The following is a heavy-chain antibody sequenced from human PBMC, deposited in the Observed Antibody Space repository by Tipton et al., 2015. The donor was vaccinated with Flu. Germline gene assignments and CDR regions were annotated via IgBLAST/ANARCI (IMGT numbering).Heavy chain of an antibody. D-gene: IGHD5-18*01. CDR3: AGGVDTAMVFGNDAFDI. J-gene: IGHJ3*02. CDR1: GGSISSYY. CDR2: IYTSGST. V-gene: IGHV4-4*07. Sequence: TLSLTCTVSGGSISSYYWSWIRQPAGKGLEWIGRIYTSGSTNYNPSLKSRVTMSVDTSKNQFSLKLSSVTAADTAVYYCAGGVDTAMVFGNDAFDIWGQGTMVTVSS.